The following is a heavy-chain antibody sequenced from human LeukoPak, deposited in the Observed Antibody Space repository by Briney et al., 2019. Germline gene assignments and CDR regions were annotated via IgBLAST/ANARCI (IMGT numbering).Heavy chain of an antibody. J-gene: IGHJ4*02. D-gene: IGHD2-21*01. CDR3: ARERREYCGGGGCSIDC. Sequence: GGSLRLSCAASGFTFSSYSMNWVRQAPGKGLEWVSSISSSSSYIYYADSVKGRFTISRDNAKNSLYLQMNSLRAEDTAVYYWARERREYCGGGGCSIDCGGKGTLVTLS. V-gene: IGHV3-21*01. CDR1: GFTFSSYS. CDR2: ISSSSSYI.